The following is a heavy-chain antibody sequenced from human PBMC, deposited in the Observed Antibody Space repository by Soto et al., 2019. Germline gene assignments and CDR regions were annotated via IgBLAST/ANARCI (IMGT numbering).Heavy chain of an antibody. CDR3: ARGSGIAARPYYYYGMDV. Sequence: QVQLVQSGAEVKKPGSSVKVSCKASGGTFSSYAISWVRQAPGQGLEWMGGIIPIFGTANYAQKFQGRVTITADKSTSTAYMELSSLRSEDTAVYYCARGSGIAARPYYYYGMDVWGQGTTVTVSS. J-gene: IGHJ6*02. CDR1: GGTFSSYA. CDR2: IIPIFGTA. D-gene: IGHD6-6*01. V-gene: IGHV1-69*06.